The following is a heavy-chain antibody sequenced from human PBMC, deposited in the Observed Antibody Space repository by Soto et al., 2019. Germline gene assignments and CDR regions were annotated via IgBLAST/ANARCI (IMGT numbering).Heavy chain of an antibody. Sequence: EVQLVESGGGLVQPGGSLRLSCAASGFTVSSYWMQWVRQAPGKGLVWVSRINSDGSSTSYADSVKGRFTISRDNAKNTLYLQLNSLRAEDTAVYYCVRTSLVVAAATREDYWGQGTLVTVSS. CDR2: INSDGSST. CDR1: GFTVSSYW. D-gene: IGHD2-15*01. CDR3: VRTSLVVAAATREDY. J-gene: IGHJ4*02. V-gene: IGHV3-74*01.